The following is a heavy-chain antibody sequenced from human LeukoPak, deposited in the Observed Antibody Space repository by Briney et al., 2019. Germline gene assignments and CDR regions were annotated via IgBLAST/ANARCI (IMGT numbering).Heavy chain of an antibody. CDR2: ISGSGGST. CDR1: GFTFCSYA. Sequence: GGSLRLSCAASGFTFCSYAMSWVRQAPGKGLEWVSAISGSGGSTYYADSVKGRFTISRDNAKNSLYLQTNSLRAEDTAVYYCARTYYDILTSYNPYFDYWGQGTLVTVSS. J-gene: IGHJ4*02. D-gene: IGHD3-9*01. CDR3: ARTYYDILTSYNPYFDY. V-gene: IGHV3-23*01.